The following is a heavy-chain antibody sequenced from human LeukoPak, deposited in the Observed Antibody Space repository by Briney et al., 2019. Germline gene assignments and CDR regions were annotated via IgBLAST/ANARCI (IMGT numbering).Heavy chain of an antibody. CDR1: GYTFTSYA. J-gene: IGHJ4*02. Sequence: SVKVSCKASGYTFTSYAISWVRQAPGQGLEWMGGIIPIFGTANYAQKFQGRVTITADKSTSTAYMELSSLRSEDTAVYYCARAARGYSSIRKSYYFDYWGQGTLVTVSS. D-gene: IGHD6-19*01. CDR2: IIPIFGTA. CDR3: ARAARGYSSIRKSYYFDY. V-gene: IGHV1-69*06.